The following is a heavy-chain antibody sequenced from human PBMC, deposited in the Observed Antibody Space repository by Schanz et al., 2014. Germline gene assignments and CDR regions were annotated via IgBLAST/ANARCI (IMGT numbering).Heavy chain of an antibody. CDR1: GFTFSGFW. J-gene: IGHJ4*02. Sequence: EVQLAESGGGLVQPGGSLRLSCAASGFTFSGFWMTWVRQAPGKGLEWVANIKKDGSEKYYVDSVKGRFTVSRDNAENALYLQMNSLRAEDTGLYFCARGGSGSHYRLDYWGQGTLVTVSS. D-gene: IGHD1-26*01. CDR2: IKKDGSEK. CDR3: ARGGSGSHYRLDY. V-gene: IGHV3-7*01.